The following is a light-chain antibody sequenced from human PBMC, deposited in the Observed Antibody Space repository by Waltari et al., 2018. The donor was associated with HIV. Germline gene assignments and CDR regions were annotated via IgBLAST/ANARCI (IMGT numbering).Light chain of an antibody. CDR2: QDD. J-gene: IGLJ1*01. Sequence: SYELTQPPSVSVSPGQTASITCSGDKLGEKYVCWYQPKPGQSPVLVMYQDDRRSSGIPERFAGSNSGNTATLTIRGTQAMDEADYYCQAWDSTTAGVFGTGTKVTVL. CDR1: KLGEKY. CDR3: QAWDSTTAGV. V-gene: IGLV3-1*01.